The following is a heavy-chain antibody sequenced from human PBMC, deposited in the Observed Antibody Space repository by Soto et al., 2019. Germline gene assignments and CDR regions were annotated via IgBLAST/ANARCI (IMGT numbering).Heavy chain of an antibody. CDR1: GFTFSSYG. Sequence: QVQLVESGGGVVQPGRSLRLSCAASGFTFSSYGMHWVRQAPGKGLEWVAVIWYDGSNKYYADSVKGRFTISRDNSKNTLYLQMNSLRAEDTAVYYCAREGPDDPDAFDIWGQGTMVTVSS. V-gene: IGHV3-33*01. D-gene: IGHD1-1*01. CDR3: AREGPDDPDAFDI. CDR2: IWYDGSNK. J-gene: IGHJ3*02.